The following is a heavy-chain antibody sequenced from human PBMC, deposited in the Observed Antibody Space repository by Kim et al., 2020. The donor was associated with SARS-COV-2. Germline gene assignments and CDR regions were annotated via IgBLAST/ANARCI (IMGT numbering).Heavy chain of an antibody. CDR1: GFTFSSYA. CDR3: AKGDCSSTSCYGYYYGMDV. CDR2: ISGSGGST. V-gene: IGHV3-23*01. Sequence: GGSLRLSCAASGFTFSSYAMSWVRQAPGKGLEWVSAISGSGGSTYYADSVKGRFTISRDNSKNTLYLQMNSLRAEDTAVYYCAKGDCSSTSCYGYYYGMDVWGQGTTVTVSS. J-gene: IGHJ6*02. D-gene: IGHD2-2*01.